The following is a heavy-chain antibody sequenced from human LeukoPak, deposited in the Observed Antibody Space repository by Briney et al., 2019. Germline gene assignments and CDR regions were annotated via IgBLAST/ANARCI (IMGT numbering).Heavy chain of an antibody. CDR3: ARQDLAVSGIDY. V-gene: IGHV4-39*01. Sequence: PSETLSLTCSVSGDSVSRSDSYWDWIRQPPGKGLEWIGTIYYSGTTYYSPSVKSRVTISLDKSKDQISLKLNFVTAADTAVYYCARQDLAVSGIDYWGQGTLVTVSS. CDR2: IYYSGTT. D-gene: IGHD6-19*01. J-gene: IGHJ4*02. CDR1: GDSVSRSDSY.